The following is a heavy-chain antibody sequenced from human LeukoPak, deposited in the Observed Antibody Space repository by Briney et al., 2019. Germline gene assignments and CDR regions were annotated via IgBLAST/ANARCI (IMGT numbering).Heavy chain of an antibody. D-gene: IGHD1-20*01. CDR3: ARDGITGKKHAFDI. V-gene: IGHV3-21*01. CDR2: ISSSSSYI. CDR1: GFTFSSYS. J-gene: IGHJ3*02. Sequence: GGSLRLSCAASGFTFSSYSMNWVRQAPGKGLEWVSSISSSSSYIYYADSVKGRFSISRDNAKNSLYLQMNSLRAEDTAVYYCARDGITGKKHAFDIWGQGTMVIVSS.